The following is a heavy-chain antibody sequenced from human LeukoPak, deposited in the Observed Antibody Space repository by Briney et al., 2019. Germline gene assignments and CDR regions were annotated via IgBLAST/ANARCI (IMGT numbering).Heavy chain of an antibody. D-gene: IGHD5-12*01. CDR2: ISSSGSTI. V-gene: IGHV3-11*04. Sequence: GGSLRLSCAATGFTLSDYYMSWIRQAPGKGLEWVSYISSSGSTIYYTDSVKGRFTISRDNGKNSLYLQMNSLRAEDTAVYFCAKVDSRGGFSAFRPPDYWGQGTLVTVSS. J-gene: IGHJ4*02. CDR1: GFTLSDYY. CDR3: AKVDSRGGFSAFRPPDY.